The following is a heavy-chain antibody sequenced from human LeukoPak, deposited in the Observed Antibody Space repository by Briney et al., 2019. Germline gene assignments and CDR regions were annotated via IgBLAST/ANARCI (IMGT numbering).Heavy chain of an antibody. V-gene: IGHV3-9*01. CDR3: AKGRNIAVAGTPDY. CDR2: ISWNSGSI. J-gene: IGHJ4*02. CDR1: GFTFDDYA. D-gene: IGHD6-19*01. Sequence: GGSLRLSCAASGFTFDDYAMHWVRQVPGKGLEWVSGISWNSGSIGYADSVKGRFTISRDNAKNSLYLQMNSLRAEDTALYYCAKGRNIAVAGTPDYWGQGTLVTVSS.